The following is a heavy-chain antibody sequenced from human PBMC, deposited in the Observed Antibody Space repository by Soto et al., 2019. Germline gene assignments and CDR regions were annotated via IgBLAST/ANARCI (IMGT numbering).Heavy chain of an antibody. V-gene: IGHV3-30-3*01. CDR1: GFTFSSYA. J-gene: IGHJ6*01. D-gene: IGHD2-2*01. CDR3: ARDGGYCSSTSCYDYYYYGMDV. CDR2: ISYDGSNK. Sequence: QVQLVESGGGVVQPGRSLRLSCAASGFTFSSYAMHWVRQAPGKGLEWVAVISYDGSNKYYADSVKGRFTISRDNSKNTLYLQMNSLRAEDTAVYYCARDGGYCSSTSCYDYYYYGMDVW.